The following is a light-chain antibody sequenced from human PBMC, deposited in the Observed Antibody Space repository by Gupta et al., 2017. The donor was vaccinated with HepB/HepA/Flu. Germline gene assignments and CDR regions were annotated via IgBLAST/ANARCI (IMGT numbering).Light chain of an antibody. CDR3: SSYTSSSTLL. V-gene: IGLV2-14*01. J-gene: IGLJ2*01. CDR1: SSDVGGYNF. CDR2: DVS. Sequence: QSALTQPASVSGSPGQSITISCTGTSSDVGGYNFVSWYQQHPGKAPNLMIYDVSKWTTGIANRFSGSKSGNTASLTIFGLQAEEEAEYYCSSYTSSSTLLFGGGTKRTVL.